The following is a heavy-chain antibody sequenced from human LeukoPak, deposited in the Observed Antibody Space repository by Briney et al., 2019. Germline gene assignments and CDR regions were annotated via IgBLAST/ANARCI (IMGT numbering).Heavy chain of an antibody. CDR3: ARDLHGYCSGGSCYSGGWFDP. Sequence: PSETLSLTRTVSGGSISSSSYYWGWIRQPPGKGLEWIGTIYYTGITYYNPSLKSRVTISVDTSKNQFPLKLIFVTAADTAVYYCARDLHGYCSGGSCYSGGWFDPWGQGTLVTVSS. V-gene: IGHV4-39*06. D-gene: IGHD2-15*01. CDR2: IYYTGIT. J-gene: IGHJ5*02. CDR1: GGSISSSSYY.